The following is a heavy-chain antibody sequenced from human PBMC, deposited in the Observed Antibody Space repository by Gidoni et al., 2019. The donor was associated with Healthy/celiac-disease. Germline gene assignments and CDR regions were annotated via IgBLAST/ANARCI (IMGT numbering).Heavy chain of an antibody. D-gene: IGHD2-15*01. CDR3: AKGGYCSGGSCPLDY. Sequence: EVQLLESGGGLVQPGGSLRLSCAASGFPFSSYAMSWVRQAPGKGLEWVSAIRGSGGSTYYADSGKGRFTISRDNSKNTLYLQMNSLRAEDTAVDYCAKGGYCSGGSCPLDYWGQGTLVTVSS. CDR1: GFPFSSYA. CDR2: IRGSGGST. V-gene: IGHV3-23*01. J-gene: IGHJ4*02.